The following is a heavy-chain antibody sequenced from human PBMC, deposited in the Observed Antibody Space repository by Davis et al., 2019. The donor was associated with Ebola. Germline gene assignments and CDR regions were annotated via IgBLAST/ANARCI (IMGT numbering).Heavy chain of an antibody. Sequence: SLKISCAASGFTFDDYAMHWVRQAPGKGLEWVSGISWNSGSIGYADSVKGRFTISRDNAKNSLYLQMNSLRAEDTALYYCAKDMGRGSGWVYWGQGTLVTVSS. CDR1: GFTFDDYA. V-gene: IGHV3-9*01. CDR3: AKDMGRGSGWVY. J-gene: IGHJ4*02. CDR2: ISWNSGSI. D-gene: IGHD6-19*01.